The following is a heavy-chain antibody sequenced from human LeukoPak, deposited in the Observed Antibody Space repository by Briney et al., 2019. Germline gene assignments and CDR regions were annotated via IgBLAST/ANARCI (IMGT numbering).Heavy chain of an antibody. CDR1: GITFSSYS. CDR3: ASRKGAAFDI. Sequence: GGSLRLSCAASGITFSSYSMNWVRQAPGKGLEWVSYIGSISGAIYYADSVKGRFTISRDNAKNSLYLQMNSLRAEDTAAYYCASRKGAAFDIWGQGTMVTVSS. CDR2: IGSISGAI. J-gene: IGHJ3*02. V-gene: IGHV3-48*04.